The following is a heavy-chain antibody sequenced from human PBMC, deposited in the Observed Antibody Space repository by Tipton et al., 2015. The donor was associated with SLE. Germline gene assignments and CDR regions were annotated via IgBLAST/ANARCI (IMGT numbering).Heavy chain of an antibody. CDR2: VYNSGIT. CDR3: ARAEMTTEGSVFYFYVDV. CDR1: NDYITSDIYY. Sequence: TLSLTCFVSNDYITSDIYYWGWIRQPPGKGLEWIGSVYNSGITYYNPSLEGRVTMSVDTSKTQFSLRLASVTTADTAVYYCARAEMTTEGSVFYFYVDVWGKGTTVTVSS. D-gene: IGHD5-24*01. J-gene: IGHJ6*03. V-gene: IGHV4-39*07.